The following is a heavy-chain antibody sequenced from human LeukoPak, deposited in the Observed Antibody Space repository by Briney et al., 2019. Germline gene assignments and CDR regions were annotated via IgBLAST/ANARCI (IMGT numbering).Heavy chain of an antibody. CDR1: GGSISSYC. Sequence: SETLSLTCTVSGGSISSYCWSWIRQPTGKGLEWIGRIYTSGSTNYNPSLKSRVSMSVDTSKNQFSLKLSSVTAADTAVYYCARVSGGYYYEAFDYWGQGTLVTVSS. J-gene: IGHJ4*02. D-gene: IGHD3-22*01. V-gene: IGHV4-4*07. CDR3: ARVSGGYYYEAFDY. CDR2: IYTSGST.